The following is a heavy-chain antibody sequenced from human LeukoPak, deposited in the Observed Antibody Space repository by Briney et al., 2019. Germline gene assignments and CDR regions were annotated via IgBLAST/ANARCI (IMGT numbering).Heavy chain of an antibody. Sequence: GRSLRLSCAASGFTFSSYAMHWVRQAPGKGLEWVAVISHDGSNKYYADSVKGRFTISRDNSKNTLYLQMNSLRAEDTAVYYCARPAIAVAGTTWFDYWGQGTLVTVSS. CDR3: ARPAIAVAGTTWFDY. CDR2: ISHDGSNK. V-gene: IGHV3-30*04. D-gene: IGHD6-19*01. J-gene: IGHJ4*02. CDR1: GFTFSSYA.